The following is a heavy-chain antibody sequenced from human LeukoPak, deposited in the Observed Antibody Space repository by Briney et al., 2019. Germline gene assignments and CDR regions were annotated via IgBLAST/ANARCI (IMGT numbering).Heavy chain of an antibody. D-gene: IGHD3-10*01. CDR3: ARVSLTMVRGFDY. V-gene: IGHV1-18*04. Sequence: ASVKVSCKASGYIFTDYYMHWVRQAPGQGLEWMGWISAYNGNTNYAQKLQGRVTMTTDTSTSTAYMELRSLRSDDTAVYYCARVSLTMVRGFDYWGQGTLVTVSS. J-gene: IGHJ4*02. CDR1: GYIFTDYY. CDR2: ISAYNGNT.